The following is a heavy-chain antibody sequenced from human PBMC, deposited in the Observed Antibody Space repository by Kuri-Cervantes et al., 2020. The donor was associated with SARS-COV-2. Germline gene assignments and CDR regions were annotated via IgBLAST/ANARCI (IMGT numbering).Heavy chain of an antibody. D-gene: IGHD5-18*01. CDR2: IKQDGSEK. CDR3: ANDGGDTVLLFDY. V-gene: IGHV3-7*01. J-gene: IGHJ4*02. Sequence: GESLKISCADSGFTFSSYWMSWVRQAPGKGLEWVANIKQDGSEKYYVDSVKGRFTISRDSAKNSVYLQMNSLRAEDTAVYYCANDGGDTVLLFDYWGQGTLVTVSS. CDR1: GFTFSSYW.